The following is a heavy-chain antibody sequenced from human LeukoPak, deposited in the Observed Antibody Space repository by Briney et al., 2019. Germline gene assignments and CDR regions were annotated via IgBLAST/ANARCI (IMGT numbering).Heavy chain of an antibody. D-gene: IGHD3-10*01. CDR2: IYDDNT. Sequence: GGSLRLSCAASGFTVSAYAMAWVRQAPGKGLEWVSTIYDDNTYYADSVKGRFAISTDNSKNTLYLQMNSLRVEDMAVYFCAARKVRGVWFYLDYWGQGTLVTVSS. CDR3: AARKVRGVWFYLDY. V-gene: IGHV3-23*01. CDR1: GFTVSAYA. J-gene: IGHJ4*02.